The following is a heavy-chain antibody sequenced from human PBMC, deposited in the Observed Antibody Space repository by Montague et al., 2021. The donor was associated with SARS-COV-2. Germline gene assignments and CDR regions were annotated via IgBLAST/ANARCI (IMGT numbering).Heavy chain of an antibody. CDR1: CGSFSGYY. CDR2: IKHSACT. D-gene: IGHD3-22*01. V-gene: IGHV4-34*01. J-gene: IGHJ4*02. Sequence: SETLSLTCAVYCGSFSGYYCRWIRQPPGKGLEWIGEIKHSACTKYNPSLKRRVTLSVDTSKNQFSLKLSSVTVADTAVSYFSSGTKRVFTYDYDSSGYASDYWGQGTLVTVSS. CDR3: SSGTKRVFTYDYDSSGYASDY.